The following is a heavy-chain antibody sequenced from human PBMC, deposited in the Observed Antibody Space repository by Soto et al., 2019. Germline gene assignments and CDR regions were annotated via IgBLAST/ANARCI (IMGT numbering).Heavy chain of an antibody. J-gene: IGHJ5*02. CDR1: GFTFGDSY. D-gene: IGHD2-15*01. CDR2: ISPGSRYP. V-gene: IGHV3-11*06. CDR3: VRGGGGGLFDP. Sequence: GGSLRLSCAVSGFTFGDSYMSWVRQAPGKGLEWLSYISPGSRYPAYADSVKGRFTISRDNAKRSLYLQMMSLTAEDTAIYYCVRGGGGGLFDPWGQGTMVTVSS.